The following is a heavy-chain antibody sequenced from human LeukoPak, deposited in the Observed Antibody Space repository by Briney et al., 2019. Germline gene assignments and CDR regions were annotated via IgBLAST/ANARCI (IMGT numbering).Heavy chain of an antibody. Sequence: SETLSLTCAVYGGSFSGYYWSWIRQPPGKGLEWIGEINHSGSTSYNPSLKSRVTISVDTSKNQFSLKLSSVTAADTAVYYCARGKRLEPFDYWGQGTLVTVSS. J-gene: IGHJ4*02. CDR1: GGSFSGYY. V-gene: IGHV4-34*01. CDR2: INHSGST. CDR3: ARGKRLEPFDY. D-gene: IGHD1-1*01.